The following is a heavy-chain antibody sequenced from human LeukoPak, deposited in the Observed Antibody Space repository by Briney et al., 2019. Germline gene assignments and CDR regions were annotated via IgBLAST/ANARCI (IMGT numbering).Heavy chain of an antibody. Sequence: PGGSLRLSCAASGFTFSSFEMNWVRQAPGKGLEWVSHISSSGTTIYDADSVKGRFTISRDNAKNSLYLQMNSLRVEDTAVYYCAKGSGSYSRYYSYYMDVWGKRTTVTVSS. CDR2: ISSSGTTI. D-gene: IGHD3-10*01. V-gene: IGHV3-48*03. CDR3: AKGSGSYSRYYSYYMDV. CDR1: GFTFSSFE. J-gene: IGHJ6*03.